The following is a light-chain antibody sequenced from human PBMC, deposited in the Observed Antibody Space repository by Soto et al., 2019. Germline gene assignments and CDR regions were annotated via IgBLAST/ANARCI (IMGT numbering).Light chain of an antibody. V-gene: IGLV2-14*01. J-gene: IGLJ1*01. CDR1: SSDVGGYNY. CDR2: EVS. Sequence: QSVLTQPASVSVSPGQSITISCTGTSSDVGGYNYVSWYQQHPGRAPKLMIYEVSHRPSGVSNRFSGSKSGNTASLTISGLQAEDEADYYCSSYTSSSTFYVFGTGTKVTVL. CDR3: SSYTSSSTFYV.